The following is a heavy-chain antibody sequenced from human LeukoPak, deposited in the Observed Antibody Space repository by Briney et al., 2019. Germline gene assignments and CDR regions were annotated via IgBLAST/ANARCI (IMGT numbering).Heavy chain of an antibody. Sequence: SETLSLTCTVSGGSISSYYWSWIRQPPGKGLEWIGYIYYSGSTNYNHSLKSRVTISVDTSKDQFSLRLSSVTAADTAVYDCATSIEVWIDAFDIWGQGTMVTVSS. CDR2: IYYSGST. CDR3: ATSIEVWIDAFDI. CDR1: GGSISSYY. V-gene: IGHV4-59*13. D-gene: IGHD3-22*01. J-gene: IGHJ3*02.